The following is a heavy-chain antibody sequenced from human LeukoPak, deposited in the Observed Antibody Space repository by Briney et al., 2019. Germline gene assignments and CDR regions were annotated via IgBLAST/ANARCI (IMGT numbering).Heavy chain of an antibody. CDR3: ARVLSPDGMDV. CDR1: GCPMSSYY. D-gene: IGHD3-16*02. Sequence: PSETLSLTCTVSGCPMSSYYWTWIRQPAGKGLEWIGRMYTSGSTNYNPSLKSRVTISVDTSKNQFSLKLSSVTAADTAVYYCARVLSPDGMDVWGQGTTVTVSS. CDR2: MYTSGST. V-gene: IGHV4-4*07. J-gene: IGHJ6*02.